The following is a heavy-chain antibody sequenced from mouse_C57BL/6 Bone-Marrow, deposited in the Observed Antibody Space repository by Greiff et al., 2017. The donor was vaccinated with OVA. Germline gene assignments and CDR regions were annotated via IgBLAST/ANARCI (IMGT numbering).Heavy chain of an antibody. D-gene: IGHD4-1*01. CDR2: ISNGGGST. J-gene: IGHJ4*01. CDR1: GFTFSDYY. V-gene: IGHV5-12*01. Sequence: EVMLVESGGGLVQPGGSLKLSCAASGFTFSDYYMYWVRQTPEKRLEWVAYISNGGGSTYYPDTVKGRFTISRDNAKNTLYLQMSRLKSEDTAMYYCARHVWGAMDYWGKGTSVTVSS. CDR3: ARHVWGAMDY.